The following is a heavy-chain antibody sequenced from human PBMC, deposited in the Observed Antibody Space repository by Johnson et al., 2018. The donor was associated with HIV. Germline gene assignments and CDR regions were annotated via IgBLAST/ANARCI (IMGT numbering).Heavy chain of an antibody. CDR3: ARGEGVLGERQGALDI. J-gene: IGHJ3*02. D-gene: IGHD1-1*01. CDR2: ISYDGSNK. CDR1: GFIFSTYA. Sequence: QVKLVESGGGVVQPGRSLRLSCAASGFIFSTYAIHWVRQAPGKGLEWVAVISYDGSNKYYADSVKGRFTISRDNSKNTLYLQMNSLRAEDTAVYYCARGEGVLGERQGALDIWGQGTMVTVSS. V-gene: IGHV3-30*14.